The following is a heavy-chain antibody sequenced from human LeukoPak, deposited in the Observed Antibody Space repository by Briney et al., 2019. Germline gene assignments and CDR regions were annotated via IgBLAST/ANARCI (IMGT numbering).Heavy chain of an antibody. CDR1: GGSISSSSYY. V-gene: IGHV4-39*07. J-gene: IGHJ3*02. CDR3: ARDPGHQVPRAFDI. Sequence: SETLSLTCTVSGGSISSSSYYWGWIRQPPGRGLEWIGSIYYSGSTYYNPSLKSRVTISVDTSKNQFSLKLSSVTAADTAVYYCARDPGHQVPRAFDIWGQGTMVTVSS. CDR2: IYYSGST.